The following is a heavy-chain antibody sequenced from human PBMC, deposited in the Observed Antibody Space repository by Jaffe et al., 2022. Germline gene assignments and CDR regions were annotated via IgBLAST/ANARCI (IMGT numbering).Heavy chain of an antibody. J-gene: IGHJ3*02. CDR1: GGTFSSYA. D-gene: IGHD2-2*01. Sequence: QVQLVQSGAEVKKPGSSVKVSCKASGGTFSSYAISWVRQAPGQGLEWMGGIIPIFGTANYAQKFQGRVTITTDESTSTAYMELSSLRSEDTAVYYCARGGMYCSSTSCPPIGAFDIWGQGTMVTVSS. V-gene: IGHV1-69*05. CDR2: IIPIFGTA. CDR3: ARGGMYCSSTSCPPIGAFDI.